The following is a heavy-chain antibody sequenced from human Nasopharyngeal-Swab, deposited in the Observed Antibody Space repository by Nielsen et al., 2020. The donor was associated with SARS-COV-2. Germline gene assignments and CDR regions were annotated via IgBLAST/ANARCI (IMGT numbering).Heavy chain of an antibody. CDR2: INHSGST. Sequence: SQTLSLPCAVSGGSFSAYSWRCIRPPPGKGLEWIGEINHSGSTNYNPSLKSRVTIPIDTSKNQFSLKLRSVIAADTAVYYCARGGNCSGGSCYSKGRSIWYFDLWGRGALVTVSA. J-gene: IGHJ2*01. V-gene: IGHV4-34*01. D-gene: IGHD2-15*01. CDR3: ARGGNCSGGSCYSKGRSIWYFDL. CDR1: GGSFSAYS.